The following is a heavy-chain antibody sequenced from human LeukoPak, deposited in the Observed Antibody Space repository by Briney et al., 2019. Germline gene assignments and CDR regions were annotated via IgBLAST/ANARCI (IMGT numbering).Heavy chain of an antibody. CDR1: GFTVSSSY. J-gene: IGHJ4*02. V-gene: IGHV3-66*01. D-gene: IGHD6-13*01. Sequence: PGGSLRLSCAASGFTVSSSYMSWVRQAPGKGLEWVSIISSAGTTYYADSVKGRFTISRDNSKYTVYLQVNSLRDEDSAVYYCARGLEAANTYYFDYWGQGTMVTVSS. CDR3: ARGLEAANTYYFDY. CDR2: ISSAGTT.